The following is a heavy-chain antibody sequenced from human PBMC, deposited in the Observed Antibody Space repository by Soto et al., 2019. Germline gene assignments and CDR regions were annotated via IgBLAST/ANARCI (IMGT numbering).Heavy chain of an antibody. D-gene: IGHD3-16*01. J-gene: IGHJ6*04. V-gene: IGHV1-69*13. Sequence: GASVKVSSKASGGSLSSYALGSLCHSPGQGLEWMGGIIPIFGTANYAQKFQGRVTITADESTSTAYMELSSLRSEDTAVYYCARDHQGGGIWYYYHGMEVLVKGNTDTGS. CDR1: GGSLSSYA. CDR2: IIPIFGTA. CDR3: ARDHQGGGIWYYYHGMEV.